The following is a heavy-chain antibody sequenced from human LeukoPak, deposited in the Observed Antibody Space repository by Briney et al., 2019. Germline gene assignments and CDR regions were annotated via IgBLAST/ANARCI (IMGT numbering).Heavy chain of an antibody. CDR1: GGSISSYY. D-gene: IGHD5-18*01. Sequence: SETLSLTCTVSGGSISSYYWSWIRQPPGKGLEWIGYIYYTGSTNYNPSLKSRVTISVDTSKNRFSLKLSSVTAADTAVYYCARVVYGYLHPFDYWGQGTLVSVSS. CDR3: ARVVYGYLHPFDY. CDR2: IYYTGST. J-gene: IGHJ4*02. V-gene: IGHV4-59*01.